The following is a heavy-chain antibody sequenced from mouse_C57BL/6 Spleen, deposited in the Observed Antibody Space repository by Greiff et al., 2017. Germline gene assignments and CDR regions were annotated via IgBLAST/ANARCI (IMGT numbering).Heavy chain of an antibody. CDR2: IDPSDSYT. V-gene: IGHV1-50*01. J-gene: IGHJ1*03. D-gene: IGHD1-1*01. CDR1: GYTFTSYW. Sequence: VKLQESGAELVKPGASVKLSCKASGYTFTSYWMQWVKQRPGQGLEWIGEIDPSDSYTNYNQKFKGKATLTVDTSSSTAYMQLSSLTSEDSAVYYCARAITTVVDWYFDVWGTGTTVTVSS. CDR3: ARAITTVVDWYFDV.